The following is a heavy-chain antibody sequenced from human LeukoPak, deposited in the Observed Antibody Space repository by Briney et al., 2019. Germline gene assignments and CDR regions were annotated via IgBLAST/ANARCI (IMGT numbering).Heavy chain of an antibody. V-gene: IGHV3-11*01. D-gene: IGHD3-22*01. Sequence: GGSLRLSCAASGFTFSDYYMGWIRQAPGKGLEWVSYISSSGSTIYYADSVKGRFTISRDNAKNSLYLQMNSLRAEDTAVYYCARVTLLRITMIVVVKTGEYYFDYWGQGTLVTVSS. CDR3: ARVTLLRITMIVVVKTGEYYFDY. J-gene: IGHJ4*02. CDR1: GFTFSDYY. CDR2: ISSSGSTI.